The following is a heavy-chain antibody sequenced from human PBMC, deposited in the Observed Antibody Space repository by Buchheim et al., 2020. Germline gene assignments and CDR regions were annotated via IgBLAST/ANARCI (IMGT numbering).Heavy chain of an antibody. CDR3: AKLGDPGRDGYNSDY. J-gene: IGHJ4*02. CDR2: ISYDGSNK. D-gene: IGHD5-24*01. Sequence: QVQLVESGGGVVQPGRSLRLSCAASGFTFSSYGMHWVRQAPGKGLEWVAVISYDGSNKYYADSVKGRFTISRDNSKNTLYLQMNSLRAEDTAVYYCAKLGDPGRDGYNSDYWGQGTL. CDR1: GFTFSSYG. V-gene: IGHV3-30*18.